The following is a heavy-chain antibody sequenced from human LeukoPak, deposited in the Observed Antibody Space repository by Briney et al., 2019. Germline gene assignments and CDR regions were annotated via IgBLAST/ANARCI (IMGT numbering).Heavy chain of an antibody. CDR3: ARDTPRSNNSGYNYPDY. CDR2: INTDGSTT. J-gene: IGHJ4*02. CDR1: GFTFSSYW. Sequence: GGSLRLSCAASGFTFSSYWMHWVRQAPGKGLVWVSRINTDGSTTTYAESVKGRFTISRDNAKNTLYLHMNSLRAEDTAAYYCARDTPRSNNSGYNYPDYWGQGTLVTVSS. D-gene: IGHD3-22*01. V-gene: IGHV3-74*01.